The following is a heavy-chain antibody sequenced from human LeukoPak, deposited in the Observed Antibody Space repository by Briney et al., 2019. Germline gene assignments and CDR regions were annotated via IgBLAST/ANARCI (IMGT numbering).Heavy chain of an antibody. J-gene: IGHJ4*02. D-gene: IGHD3-3*01. V-gene: IGHV4-61*01. Sequence: SETLSLTCTVSGGSVSSGSYYWSWIRQPPGKGLEWIGYIYYSGSTNYNPSLKSRVTISVDTSKNQFSLKLTSVTAADTAVYYCAREGGFYRPLDYSGQGTLVTVSS. CDR3: AREGGFYRPLDY. CDR1: GGSVSSGSYY. CDR2: IYYSGST.